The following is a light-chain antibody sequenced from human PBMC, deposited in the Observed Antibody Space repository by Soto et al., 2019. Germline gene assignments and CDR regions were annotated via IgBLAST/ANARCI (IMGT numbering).Light chain of an antibody. Sequence: DILLTQSPSTLSSSPGDRATLSCRASQSVSSSYLAWHQQTPGQPPRPVIYGACRRASGIPDRCVGSGSGTDFTLPISRLEPEDFAVYFCQQFRTFGPGTKVDIK. J-gene: IGKJ1*01. V-gene: IGKV3-20*01. CDR2: GAC. CDR1: QSVSSSY. CDR3: QQFRT.